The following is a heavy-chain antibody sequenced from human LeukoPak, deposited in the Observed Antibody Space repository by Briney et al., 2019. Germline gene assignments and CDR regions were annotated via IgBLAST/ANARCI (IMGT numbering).Heavy chain of an antibody. CDR2: IYYSVIT. CDR3: ASLHYYDSTTGGDYFDF. CDR1: GGSISSRSYY. V-gene: IGHV4-39*01. D-gene: IGHD3-22*01. J-gene: IGHJ4*02. Sequence: SETLSLTCTVSGGSISSRSYYWGWIRQPPGKGLGWIGSIYYSVITYYNPSLKSRVTISVDTSKNQFSLRLSSVTAADTAVYYCASLHYYDSTTGGDYFDFWGQGTLVTVSS.